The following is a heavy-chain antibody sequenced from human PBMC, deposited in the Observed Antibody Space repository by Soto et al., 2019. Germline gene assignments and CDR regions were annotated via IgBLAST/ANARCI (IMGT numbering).Heavy chain of an antibody. D-gene: IGHD3-3*01. CDR3: ARGLRFLEWLLGSFGMDV. Sequence: QVQLVQSGAEVKKPGASVKVSCKASGYTFTGYYMHWVRQAPGQGLEWMGWINPNSGGTNYAQKFKGRVTMTRDTSISTAYVDLSRLRSDDTAVYYCARGLRFLEWLLGSFGMDVWGQGTTVTVSS. J-gene: IGHJ6*02. CDR2: INPNSGGT. V-gene: IGHV1-2*02. CDR1: GYTFTGYY.